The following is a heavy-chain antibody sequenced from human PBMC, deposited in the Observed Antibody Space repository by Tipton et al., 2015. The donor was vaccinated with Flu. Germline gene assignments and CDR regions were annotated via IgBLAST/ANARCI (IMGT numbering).Heavy chain of an antibody. CDR3: ARSTYYYGSGSSDY. D-gene: IGHD3-10*01. CDR1: DYSISSGCY. CDR2: ISHSGRT. J-gene: IGHJ4*02. V-gene: IGHV4-38-2*01. Sequence: TLSLTCAVSDYSISSGCYWGWIRQPPGKGLEWIGCISHSGRTYYNPSLKSRVTISVDTAKNQFSQRLSSVTAADTAVYYCARSTYYYGSGSSDYWGQGTLVTVSS.